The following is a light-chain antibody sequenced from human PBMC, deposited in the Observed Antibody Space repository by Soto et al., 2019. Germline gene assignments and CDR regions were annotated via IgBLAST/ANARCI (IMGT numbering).Light chain of an antibody. CDR1: SSDVGRYNY. CDR2: DVS. CDR3: CSYAGSPYV. V-gene: IGLV2-11*01. J-gene: IGLJ1*01. Sequence: QAVVTQPRSVSGSPGQSVTISCTGTSSDVGRYNYVSWYQHHPGKAPKLMIYDVSTRPSGVPDRFSGSKSGTTASLTISGLQAEDEADYYCCSYAGSPYVFGTGTKVPS.